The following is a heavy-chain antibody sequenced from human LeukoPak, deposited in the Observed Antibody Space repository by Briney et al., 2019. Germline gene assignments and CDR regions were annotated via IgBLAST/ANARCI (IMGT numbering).Heavy chain of an antibody. V-gene: IGHV4-4*02. CDR3: ARDSSVVTSSDAFDI. D-gene: IGHD2-21*02. CDR2: IHHSGST. Sequence: PSETLSLTCAVSGGSISTNNWWTWVRQPPGKGLEWIGEIHHSGSTYNNPSLKSRVTISVDASKNLFSLRLTSVTAADTAVYYCARDSSVVTSSDAFDIWGPGTMVTVSS. CDR1: GGSISTNNW. J-gene: IGHJ3*02.